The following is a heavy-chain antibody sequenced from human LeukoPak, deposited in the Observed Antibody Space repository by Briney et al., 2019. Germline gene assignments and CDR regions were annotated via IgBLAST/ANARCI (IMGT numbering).Heavy chain of an antibody. CDR2: ISGSGGST. J-gene: IGHJ4*02. V-gene: IGHV3-23*01. D-gene: IGHD5-18*01. Sequence: GSLRLFCAGSGFNLRSYCISLVRQAPGEGLEWVSAISGSGGSTYYADSVKGRFTISRDNSKNTLYLQMNSLRAEDTAVYYCAKDGEGIQLWPDYWGQGTLVTVSS. CDR1: GFNLRSYC. CDR3: AKDGEGIQLWPDY.